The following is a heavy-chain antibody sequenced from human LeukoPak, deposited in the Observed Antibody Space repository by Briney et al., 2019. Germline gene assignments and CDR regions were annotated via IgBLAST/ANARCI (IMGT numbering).Heavy chain of an antibody. D-gene: IGHD3-16*02. V-gene: IGHV3-21*04. J-gene: IGHJ4*02. CDR2: ISSSSSYI. CDR3: AKSLDYDYVWGSYPDY. Sequence: GGSLRLSCAASGFTFSSYSMNWVRQAPGKGLEWVSSISSSSSYIYYADSVKGRFTISRDNAKNSLYLQMNSLRAEDTALYYCAKSLDYDYVWGSYPDYWGQGTLVTVSS. CDR1: GFTFSSYS.